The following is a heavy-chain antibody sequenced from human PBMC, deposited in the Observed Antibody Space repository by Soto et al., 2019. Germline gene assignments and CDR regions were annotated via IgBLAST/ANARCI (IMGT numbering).Heavy chain of an antibody. J-gene: IGHJ5*02. CDR2: MNPNSANT. CDR3: ARMATSGTLNWFDP. CDR1: GYTFTNYD. V-gene: IGHV1-8*01. D-gene: IGHD1-26*01. Sequence: QAQRVQPGAEVKEPGASVKVSCKASGYTFTNYDISWVRQATGQGREWMGWMNPNSANTGYAQKFQGRVRMTRDTSINTAYMELSSLRSEDTAIYYCARMATSGTLNWFDPWGQGTLVTVSS.